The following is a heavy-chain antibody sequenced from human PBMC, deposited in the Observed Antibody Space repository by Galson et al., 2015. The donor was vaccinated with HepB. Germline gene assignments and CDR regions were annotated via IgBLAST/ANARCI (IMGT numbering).Heavy chain of an antibody. CDR3: AKDHYYGSGSYYNPFDY. CDR2: ISGSGGST. J-gene: IGHJ4*02. CDR1: GFTFSSYA. D-gene: IGHD3-10*01. Sequence: SLRLSCAASGFTFSSYAMSWVRQAPGKGLEWVSAISGSGGSTYYADSVKGRFTISRDNSKNTLYLQMNSLRAEDTAVYYCAKDHYYGSGSYYNPFDYWGQGTLVTVSS. V-gene: IGHV3-23*01.